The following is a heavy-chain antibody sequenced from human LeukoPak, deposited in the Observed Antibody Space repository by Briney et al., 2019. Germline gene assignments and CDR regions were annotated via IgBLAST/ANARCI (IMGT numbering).Heavy chain of an antibody. J-gene: IGHJ4*02. D-gene: IGHD3-10*01. CDR3: ARGLWFGELPELDY. Sequence: SETLSLTCTVSGGPISDFYWSWIRQSPEKGLEWIGNIFYSGSTNYNPSLKSRVTISVDTSTNQFSLKLSSVTAADTAVYYCARGLWFGELPELDYWGQGTLVTVSS. V-gene: IGHV4-59*01. CDR1: GGPISDFY. CDR2: IFYSGST.